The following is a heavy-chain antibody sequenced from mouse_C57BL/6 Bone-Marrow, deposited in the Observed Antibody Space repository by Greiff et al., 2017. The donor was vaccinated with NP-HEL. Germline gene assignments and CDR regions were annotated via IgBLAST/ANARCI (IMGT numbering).Heavy chain of an antibody. CDR2: IYPRSGNT. CDR3: ARRGYITTVVATIDYFDY. D-gene: IGHD1-1*01. V-gene: IGHV1-81*01. Sequence: QVQLKESGAELARPGASVKLSCKASGYTFTSYGISWVKQRTGQGLEWIGEIYPRSGNTYYNEKFKGKATLTADKSSSTAYMELRSLTSEDSAVYFCARRGYITTVVATIDYFDYWGQGTTLTVSA. J-gene: IGHJ2*01. CDR1: GYTFTSYG.